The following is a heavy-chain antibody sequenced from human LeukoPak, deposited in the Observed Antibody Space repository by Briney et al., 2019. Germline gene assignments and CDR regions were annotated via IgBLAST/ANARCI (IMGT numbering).Heavy chain of an antibody. D-gene: IGHD2-2*01. CDR2: VYYSGRT. CDR3: ARAEVVVPAAPIPYYFDY. CDR1: GGSISSSSYY. V-gene: IGHV4-39*06. J-gene: IGHJ4*02. Sequence: SETLSLTCTVSGGSISSSSYYWGWIRRPPGKELQWIASVYYSGRTNYNPSLKSRVTISVDTSKNQFPLKLSSVTAADTAVYYCARAEVVVPAAPIPYYFDYWGQGTLVTVSS.